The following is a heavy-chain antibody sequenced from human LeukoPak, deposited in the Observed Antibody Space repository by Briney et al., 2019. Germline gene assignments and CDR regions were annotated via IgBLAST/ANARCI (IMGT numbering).Heavy chain of an antibody. V-gene: IGHV4-59*02. D-gene: IGHD1-26*01. CDR2: IHNTGST. Sequence: SETLSLSCTVSGGSVRSYYWSWIRQPPGEGLEWIAYIHNTGSTNYNPSLKSRVTISLDTSKNEFSLKLTSAAAADTAVYYCVRDWEGFNFDIWGQGTMVTVSS. J-gene: IGHJ3*02. CDR3: VRDWEGFNFDI. CDR1: GGSVRSYY.